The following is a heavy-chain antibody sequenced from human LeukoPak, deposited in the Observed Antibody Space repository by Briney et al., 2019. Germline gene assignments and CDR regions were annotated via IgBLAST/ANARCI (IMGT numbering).Heavy chain of an antibody. D-gene: IGHD2-2*01. CDR2: ISGSGGST. Sequence: GGPLRLSCAASGFTFSSYAMIWVRQAPGKGLEWVSAISGSGGSTYYADSVKGRFTISRDNSKNTLHLQMNSLRAEDTAVYYCANARYAPPGHYYYMDVWGKGTTVTVSS. CDR3: ANARYAPPGHYYYMDV. V-gene: IGHV3-23*01. J-gene: IGHJ6*03. CDR1: GFTFSSYA.